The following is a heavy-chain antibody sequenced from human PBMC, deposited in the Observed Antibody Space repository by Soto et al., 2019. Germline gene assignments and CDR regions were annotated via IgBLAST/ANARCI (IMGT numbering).Heavy chain of an antibody. V-gene: IGHV3-23*01. CDR3: AKGSFGFDY. Sequence: EVQLLESGGGLVQPGGSLRLSCAASGVTFTSYAMTWVRQVPGEGLQWVSSVSKSGDSTYYADSVKGRFTTSKDNSMNSLYLQMNILRAEDTAIYYCAKGSFGFDYWGQGTLVTVSS. J-gene: IGHJ4*02. D-gene: IGHD3-10*01. CDR1: GVTFTSYA. CDR2: VSKSGDST.